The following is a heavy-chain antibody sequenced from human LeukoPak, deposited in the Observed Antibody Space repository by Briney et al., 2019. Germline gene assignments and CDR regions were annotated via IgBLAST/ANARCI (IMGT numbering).Heavy chain of an antibody. J-gene: IGHJ4*02. CDR3: ARSADGYTCGHFDF. V-gene: IGHV1-2*02. Sequence: ASVKVSCKASGYTFTAYYMHWVRQAPGQGLEWMGWINPNTGGTNYAQNFQGRVTMNRDTSISTAYMELSSLRSDDTAVYYCARSADGYTCGHFDFWGQGTLVTDSS. D-gene: IGHD5-18*01. CDR1: GYTFTAYY. CDR2: INPNTGGT.